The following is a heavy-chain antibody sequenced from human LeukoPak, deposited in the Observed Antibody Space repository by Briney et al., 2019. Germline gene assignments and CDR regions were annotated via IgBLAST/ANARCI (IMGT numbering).Heavy chain of an antibody. J-gene: IGHJ4*02. D-gene: IGHD6-19*01. CDR3: ARISLTGWANDY. CDR2: IWYDGSNK. V-gene: IGHV3-33*01. Sequence: PGGSLRLSCAASGVTFSTSGMHWVRQAPGKGLEWVAVIWYDGSNKYYADSVRGRFTISRDNSRNTLYLQMNSLRAEDTAVYYCARISLTGWANDYWGQGTLVTVSS. CDR1: GVTFSTSG.